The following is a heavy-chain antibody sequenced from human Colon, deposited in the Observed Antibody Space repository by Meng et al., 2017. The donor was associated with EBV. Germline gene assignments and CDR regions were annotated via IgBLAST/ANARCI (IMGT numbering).Heavy chain of an antibody. CDR2: IYHGGNT. CDR1: GASISSNNW. Sequence: QGRLQGWGPGLVGPSGPLSLTCAVPGASISSNNWWSWVRQPPGKGLEWIGEIYHGGNTNYNPSLKSRVTISVDRSNDQFSLSLSSVTAADTAVYYCARGNAYNAPSFDYWGQGTLVTVPS. V-gene: IGHV4-4*02. J-gene: IGHJ4*02. CDR3: ARGNAYNAPSFDY. D-gene: IGHD5-24*01.